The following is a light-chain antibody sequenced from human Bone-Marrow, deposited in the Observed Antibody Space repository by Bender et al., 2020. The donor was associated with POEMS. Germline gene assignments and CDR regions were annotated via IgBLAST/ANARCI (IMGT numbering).Light chain of an antibody. J-gene: IGLJ2*01. CDR3: QAWDNNDVV. V-gene: IGLV3-1*01. CDR1: NLGNVF. Sequence: SYALTQPPSVSVSPGQTATITCSGNNLGNVFTHWYQQRPGQSPVVIIFQDVKRAAGIPERFSGSSSGDTATLTISGTRAMDEADYYCQAWDNNDVVFGGGTKLTVL. CDR2: QDV.